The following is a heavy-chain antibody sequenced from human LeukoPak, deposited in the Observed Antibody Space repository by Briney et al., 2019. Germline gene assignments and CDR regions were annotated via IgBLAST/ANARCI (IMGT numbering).Heavy chain of an antibody. CDR1: GFTFDDYA. CDR2: ISWNSNLI. V-gene: IGHV3-9*03. CDR3: AKDRNYELPYAFDI. Sequence: GRSLRLSCAVSGFTFDDYAMHWVRQAPGKCLEWVSGISWNSNLIGYADSVKGRFTISRDNAKNSLYLQMNSLRPEDMALYYCAKDRNYELPYAFDIWGQGTMVTVSS. J-gene: IGHJ3*02. D-gene: IGHD2-2*02.